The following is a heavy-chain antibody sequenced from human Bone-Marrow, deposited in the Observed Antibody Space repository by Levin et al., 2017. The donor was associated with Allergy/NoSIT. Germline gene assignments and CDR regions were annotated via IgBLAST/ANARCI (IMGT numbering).Heavy chain of an antibody. CDR2: INPSGGST. CDR1: GYTFTSYY. Sequence: GESLKISCKASGYTFTSYYMHWVRQAPGQGLEWMGIINPSGGSTTYARKFQGRVTMTRDTSTSTVYMELSSLRTEDTAVYYCARDWDYGSETYSIAARGFFYYMDVWGKGTTVTVSS. V-gene: IGHV1-46*01. CDR3: ARDWDYGSETYSIAARGFFYYMDV. J-gene: IGHJ6*03. D-gene: IGHD3-10*01.